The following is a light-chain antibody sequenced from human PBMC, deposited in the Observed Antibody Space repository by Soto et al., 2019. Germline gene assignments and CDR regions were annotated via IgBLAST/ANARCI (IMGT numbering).Light chain of an antibody. V-gene: IGKV1-39*01. CDR3: QQLNSYPLT. Sequence: IQMTQSPSSLSATVGDRVTITCRASQSISFYLNWYQQKPGKAPNLLIYATSSLQSGVPSRFSGSGSGTDFTLTISSLQPEDFATYYCQQLNSYPLTFGGGTKVDIK. J-gene: IGKJ4*01. CDR1: QSISFY. CDR2: ATS.